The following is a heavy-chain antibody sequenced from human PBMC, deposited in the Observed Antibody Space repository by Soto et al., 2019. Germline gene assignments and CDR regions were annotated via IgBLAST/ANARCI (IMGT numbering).Heavy chain of an antibody. Sequence: EVQLVESGGVLVKPGGSLRLSCAASGFTFSNAWMSWVRQAPGKGLEWVGRIKSKTDGGTTDYAAPVKGRFTISRDDSKNTLYLQLNSLKIEDTAVYYCTPDLIPYDFWSGYFDYWGQGTLVTVSS. D-gene: IGHD3-3*01. J-gene: IGHJ4*02. V-gene: IGHV3-15*01. CDR1: GFTFSNAW. CDR3: TPDLIPYDFWSGYFDY. CDR2: IKSKTDGGTT.